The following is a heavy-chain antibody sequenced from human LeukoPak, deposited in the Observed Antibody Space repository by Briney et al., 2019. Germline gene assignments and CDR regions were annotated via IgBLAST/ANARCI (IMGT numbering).Heavy chain of an antibody. J-gene: IGHJ4*02. CDR3: ARSDYPYPWYFDY. CDR2: ISGSGGST. CDR1: GFTFSSYA. V-gene: IGHV3-23*01. D-gene: IGHD4-11*01. Sequence: GVSLRLSCAASGFTFSSYAMSWVRQAPGKGLEWVSAISGSGGSTYYADSVKGRFTISRDNSKNTLYLQMNSLRAEDTAVYYCARSDYPYPWYFDYWGQGTLVTVSS.